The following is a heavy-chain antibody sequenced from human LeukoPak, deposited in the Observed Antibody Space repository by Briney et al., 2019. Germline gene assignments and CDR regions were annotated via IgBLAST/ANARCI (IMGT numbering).Heavy chain of an antibody. Sequence: PGGSLRLSCAASGFTFSDYYMSWIRQAPGKGLEWVSYISSSGSTIYYADSVKGRFTISRDNAKNSLYLQMNSLRAEDTAVYYCARDPGHSSPNWAFDIWGQGTMVTVSS. CDR2: ISSSGSTI. D-gene: IGHD1-1*01. V-gene: IGHV3-11*01. CDR1: GFTFSDYY. CDR3: ARDPGHSSPNWAFDI. J-gene: IGHJ3*02.